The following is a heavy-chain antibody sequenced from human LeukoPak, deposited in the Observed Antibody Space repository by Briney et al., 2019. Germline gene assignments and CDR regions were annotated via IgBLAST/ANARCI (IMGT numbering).Heavy chain of an antibody. V-gene: IGHV3-23*01. CDR1: GFTFSSYW. CDR2: VSGRGDTT. Sequence: GGSLRLSCAASGFTFSSYWMSWVRQAPGKGLEWVSAVSGRGDTTYYADSVKGRFTISRDNSKNTLYLEMNSLRAEDTAVYYCARSGSKNSSSWYDAFDIWGQGTMVTVSS. D-gene: IGHD6-13*01. CDR3: ARSGSKNSSSWYDAFDI. J-gene: IGHJ3*02.